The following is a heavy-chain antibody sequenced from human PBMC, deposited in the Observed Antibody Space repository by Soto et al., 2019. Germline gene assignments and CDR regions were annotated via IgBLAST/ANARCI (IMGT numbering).Heavy chain of an antibody. J-gene: IGHJ6*02. V-gene: IGHV4-31*02. CDR1: GGSISSGGYY. CDR3: ARGPRNYYYYYGMDV. CDR2: IYYSGST. Sequence: LSLTCTVSGGSISSGGYYWSWIRQHPGKGLEWIGYIYYSGSTYYNPSLKSRVTISVDTSKNQFSLKLSSVTAADTAVYYCARGPRNYYYYYGMDVWGQGTTVTVSS.